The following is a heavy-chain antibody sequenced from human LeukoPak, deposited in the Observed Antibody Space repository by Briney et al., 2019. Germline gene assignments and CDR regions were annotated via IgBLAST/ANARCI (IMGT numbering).Heavy chain of an antibody. CDR3: ATQVVVTATVDY. D-gene: IGHD2-21*02. CDR2: ISDYGDTT. J-gene: IGHJ4*02. Sequence: PGGSLRLSCAASGFPFSSYAMSWVRQAPGKGLEWVSVISDYGDTTYYADSVKGRFTISRDNSKNTLYLQMNSLRAEDTAVYYWATQVVVTATVDYWGKGILVTVSS. CDR1: GFPFSSYA. V-gene: IGHV3-23*01.